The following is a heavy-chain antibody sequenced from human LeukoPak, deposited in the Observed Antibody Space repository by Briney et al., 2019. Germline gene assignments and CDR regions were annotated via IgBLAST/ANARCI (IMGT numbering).Heavy chain of an antibody. D-gene: IGHD3-10*01. CDR2: IYHSGST. J-gene: IGHJ4*02. Sequence: SETLSLTCTVSGYSISSGYYWGWIRQPPGEGLEWIGSIYHSGSTYYNPSLKSRVTISVDTSKSQFSPTLSSVTAADTAVYYGARVSSGRNGYWGQGTLVTVSS. CDR3: ARVSSGRNGY. V-gene: IGHV4-38-2*02. CDR1: GYSISSGYY.